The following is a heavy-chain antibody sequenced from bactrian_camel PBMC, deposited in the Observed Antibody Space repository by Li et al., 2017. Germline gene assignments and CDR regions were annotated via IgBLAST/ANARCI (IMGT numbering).Heavy chain of an antibody. J-gene: IGHJ4*01. V-gene: IGHV3S53*01. CDR1: WFPYDVNNR. CDR3: AADEGVCGLWRTFPPVF. D-gene: IGHD3*01. Sequence: QLVESGGGSVRPGGSLNLSCLALWFPYDVNNRMGWFRQAPGEEREGVATIDSDDNRRYQASVKGRFAISTDNRRKTLYLEMNNLTPEDTGMYYCAADEGVCGLWRTFPPVFWGQGTQVT. CDR2: IDSDDNR.